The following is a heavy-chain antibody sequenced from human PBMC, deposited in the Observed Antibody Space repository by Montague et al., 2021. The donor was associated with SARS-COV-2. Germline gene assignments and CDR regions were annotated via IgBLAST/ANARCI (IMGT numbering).Heavy chain of an antibody. J-gene: IGHJ4*02. Sequence: SLRLSCAASGFTFSSYAMHWVRQAPGKGLEWVAVISYNGSNKYYXDSVKGRFTISRDNSKNTLYLQMNSLRAEDTAVYHCARVRDCSSTSCLPNFDYWGQGTLVTVSS. V-gene: IGHV3-30*04. CDR3: ARVRDCSSTSCLPNFDY. CDR2: ISYNGSNK. CDR1: GFTFSSYA. D-gene: IGHD2-2*01.